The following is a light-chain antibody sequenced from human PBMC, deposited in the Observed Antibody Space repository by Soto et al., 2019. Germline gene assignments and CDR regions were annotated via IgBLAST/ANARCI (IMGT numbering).Light chain of an antibody. CDR2: DDS. V-gene: IGLV2-14*03. Sequence: QSVLTQPASVSGSPGQSITISCTGTSSDIGGYNYVYWYQQLPGTVPKLLIYDDSNRPSGVSDRFSGSKSGNAASLTISGLQAEDEADYYCSSYTSTSTRCVFGSGTKVTVL. CDR1: SSDIGGYNY. CDR3: SSYTSTSTRCV. J-gene: IGLJ1*01.